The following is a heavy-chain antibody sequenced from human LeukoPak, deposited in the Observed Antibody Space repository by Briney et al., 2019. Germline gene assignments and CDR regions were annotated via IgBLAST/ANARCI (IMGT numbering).Heavy chain of an antibody. CDR3: ARRGYCTSTSCDGYYFDY. D-gene: IGHD2-2*01. J-gene: IGHJ4*02. Sequence: SETLSLTCAVSGYSISSDYCWGWIRQPPGKGLEWIGSIYHSGSSYYHPSLKSRVTISVDTSKNQFSLKLRSVTAADTAVYYCARRGYCTSTSCDGYYFDYWGQGTLVTVSS. CDR2: IYHSGSS. CDR1: GYSISSDYC. V-gene: IGHV4-38-2*01.